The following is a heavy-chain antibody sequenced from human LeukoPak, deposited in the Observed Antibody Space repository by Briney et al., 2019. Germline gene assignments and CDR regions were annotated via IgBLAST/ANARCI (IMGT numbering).Heavy chain of an antibody. Sequence: ASVNDSCMASGYTLTAYYMHWVRPAPGQGLEWMGWINPNTGDTSFAQKFQGRVTLTRDTSISTAYIELSRLKSDDTAVYYCARLFNYYDNGGYSQYYFDYWGQGTLVTVSS. D-gene: IGHD3-22*01. J-gene: IGHJ4*02. V-gene: IGHV1-2*02. CDR3: ARLFNYYDNGGYSQYYFDY. CDR1: GYTLTAYY. CDR2: INPNTGDT.